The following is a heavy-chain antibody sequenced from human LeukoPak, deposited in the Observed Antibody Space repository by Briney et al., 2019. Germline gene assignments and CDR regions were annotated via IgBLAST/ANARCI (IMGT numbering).Heavy chain of an antibody. J-gene: IGHJ4*02. CDR2: INAGNGNT. CDR1: GYTFTSYA. CDR3: ARGSYFYGSGSFMGSDY. V-gene: IGHV1-3*01. Sequence: ASVKVSCKASGYTFTSYAMHWVRQAPGQRLEWMGWINAGNGNTEYSQNFQDRVTITRDTSATTAYMELSSLRSEDTAVYYCARGSYFYGSGSFMGSDYWGQGTLVTVSS. D-gene: IGHD3-10*01.